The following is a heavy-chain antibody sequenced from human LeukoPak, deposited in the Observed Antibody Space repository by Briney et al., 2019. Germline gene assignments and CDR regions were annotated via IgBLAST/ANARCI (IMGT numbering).Heavy chain of an antibody. Sequence: GASVKVSCKASGYTFTSYYMHWVRQAPGQGLEWMGIINPSGGSTSYAQKFQGRVTMTRDTSTSTVYMELSSLRSEDTAVYYFARLNYGDYLIDYWGQGTLVTVSS. CDR3: ARLNYGDYLIDY. J-gene: IGHJ4*02. CDR1: GYTFTSYY. CDR2: INPSGGST. D-gene: IGHD4-17*01. V-gene: IGHV1-46*01.